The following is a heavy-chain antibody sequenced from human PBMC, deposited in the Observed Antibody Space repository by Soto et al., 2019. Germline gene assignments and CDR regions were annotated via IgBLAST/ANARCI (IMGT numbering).Heavy chain of an antibody. CDR1: GFTFSSYS. D-gene: IGHD1-1*01. J-gene: IGHJ4*02. CDR3: ARDRVDWNDVLFDY. V-gene: IGHV3-21*01. CDR2: ISSSSSYI. Sequence: GGSLRLSCAASGFTFSSYSMNWVRQAPGKGLEWVSSISSSSSYIYYADSVKGRFTISRDNAKNSLYLQMNSLRAEDTAVYYCARDRVDWNDVLFDYWGQGTLVTVSS.